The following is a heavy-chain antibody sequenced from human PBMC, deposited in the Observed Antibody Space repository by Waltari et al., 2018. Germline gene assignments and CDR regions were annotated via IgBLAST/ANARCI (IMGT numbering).Heavy chain of an antibody. J-gene: IGHJ6*02. Sequence: EVQLLESGGGLVQPGGSLRLSCAASGFTFSSYAMSWVRQAPGKGLEWVSAISGSGGSTYYADAVKGRFTISRDNSKNTLYLQMNSLRAEDTAVYYCAKNPVYYGSGNGMDVWGQGTTVTVSS. CDR2: ISGSGGST. D-gene: IGHD3-10*01. CDR3: AKNPVYYGSGNGMDV. CDR1: GFTFSSYA. V-gene: IGHV3-23*01.